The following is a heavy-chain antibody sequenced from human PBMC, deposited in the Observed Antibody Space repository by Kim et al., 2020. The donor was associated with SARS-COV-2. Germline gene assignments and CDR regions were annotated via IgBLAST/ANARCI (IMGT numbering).Heavy chain of an antibody. J-gene: IGHJ4*02. D-gene: IGHD3-10*01. Sequence: FEQQFQGRGTLTADKSTSTAYMELTSLASEDTAVYYCARGDGYNPQIDFWGQGTLVTVSS. CDR3: ARGDGYNPQIDF. V-gene: IGHV1-69*02.